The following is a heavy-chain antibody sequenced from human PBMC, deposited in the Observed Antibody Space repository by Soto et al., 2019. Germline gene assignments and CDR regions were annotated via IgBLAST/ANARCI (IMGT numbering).Heavy chain of an antibody. CDR3: AKDGLSYDFWSGYYQYNWFDP. D-gene: IGHD3-3*01. CDR1: GFTFSSYA. J-gene: IGHJ5*02. Sequence: GSLRLSCAASGFTFSSYAMSWVRQAPGKGLEWVSAISGSGGSTYYADSVKGRFTISRDNSKNTLYLQMNSLRAEDTAVYYCAKDGLSYDFWSGYYQYNWFDPWGQGTLVTVSS. V-gene: IGHV3-23*01. CDR2: ISGSGGST.